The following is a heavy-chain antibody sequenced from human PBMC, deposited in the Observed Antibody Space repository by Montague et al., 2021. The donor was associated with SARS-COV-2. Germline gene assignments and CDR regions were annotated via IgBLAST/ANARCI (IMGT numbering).Heavy chain of an antibody. CDR2: IYDSGST. CDR3: ARRGRKLLPVATTIGGFDI. Sequence: SETLSLTCTLSGGSISSNNYYWAWIRQPPGKGLEWIGSIYDSGSTYYNPSLKSRVTISVDTSKNHFSLKLNSVTAADTAVYYCARRGRKLLPVATTIGGFDIGGQGTMVTVSS. V-gene: IGHV4-39*02. CDR1: GGSISSNNYY. D-gene: IGHD5-12*01. J-gene: IGHJ3*02.